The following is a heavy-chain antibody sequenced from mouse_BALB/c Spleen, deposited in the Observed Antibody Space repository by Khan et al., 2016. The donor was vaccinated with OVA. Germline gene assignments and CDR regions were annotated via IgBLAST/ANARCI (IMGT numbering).Heavy chain of an antibody. D-gene: IGHD2-14*01. CDR3: VRDGAYHRNDGWFAY. CDR2: FNPSNGYT. Sequence: VQLQESGAELASPGASVKMSCKASGYTFPSYTIHWIKLRPGQGLEWIGFFNPSNGYTNYNQTFKDKATLTADKSSTTVYMQLSSLTSDDSAVYNCVRDGAYHRNDGWFAYWGQGTLVTVSA. V-gene: IGHV1-4*01. J-gene: IGHJ3*01. CDR1: GYTFPSYT.